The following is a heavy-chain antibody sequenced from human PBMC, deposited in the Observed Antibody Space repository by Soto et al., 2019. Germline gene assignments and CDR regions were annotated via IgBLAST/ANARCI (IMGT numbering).Heavy chain of an antibody. D-gene: IGHD3-3*01. CDR2: IYPGDSDT. V-gene: IGHV5-51*01. CDR3: SRQAYDFCSGYYENGMDV. Sequence: PGESLKISCXGSGYSFTSYWIGWVRQMPGKGLEWMGIIYPGDSDTRYSPSFQGQVTISADKSISTAYLQWSSLKASDTAMYYCSRQAYDFCSGYYENGMDVWGQGTTVTVSS. CDR1: GYSFTSYW. J-gene: IGHJ6*02.